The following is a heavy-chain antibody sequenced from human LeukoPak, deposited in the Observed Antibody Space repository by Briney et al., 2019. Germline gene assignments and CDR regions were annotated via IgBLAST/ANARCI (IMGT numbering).Heavy chain of an antibody. Sequence: GGSLRLSCAASGFTFSSYAMSWVRQAPGKGLEWVSAISGSGGSTYHADSVKGRFTISRDNSKNTLYLQMNSLRAEDTAVYYCAKDRELWWLRGYFDYWGQGTLVTVSS. CDR1: GFTFSSYA. J-gene: IGHJ4*02. V-gene: IGHV3-23*01. CDR2: ISGSGGST. D-gene: IGHD5-12*01. CDR3: AKDRELWWLRGYFDY.